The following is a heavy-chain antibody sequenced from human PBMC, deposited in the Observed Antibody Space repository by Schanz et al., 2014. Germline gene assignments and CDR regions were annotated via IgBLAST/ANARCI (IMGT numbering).Heavy chain of an antibody. D-gene: IGHD2-21*01. CDR2: LTEGGGGT. Sequence: EVQVLESGEGLVEAGGSLRLSCAASGFTVRTFAMDWVRQAPGKGLEWVSGLTEGGGGTYYTDAVKGRFTISRDSSKNTLYLQMNSLRADDTAVYYCAKSKSQLPLFDYWGQGTLVAVSS. V-gene: IGHV3-23*01. CDR1: GFTVRTFA. CDR3: AKSKSQLPLFDY. J-gene: IGHJ4*02.